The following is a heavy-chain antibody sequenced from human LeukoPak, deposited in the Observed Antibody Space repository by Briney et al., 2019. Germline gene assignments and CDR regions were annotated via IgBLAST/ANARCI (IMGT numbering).Heavy chain of an antibody. Sequence: AGGSLRLSRAASGFSFSTYGMSWVRQSPGKGLEWVSGISGSGDHTYHGDSVRGRFTISRDNSNNTLYLEMKSLIVEDTALYYCVKPPEWLRLRADVFETWGQGTMVTVSS. D-gene: IGHD5-12*01. CDR3: VKPPEWLRLRADVFET. CDR1: GFSFSTYG. CDR2: ISGSGDHT. V-gene: IGHV3-23*01. J-gene: IGHJ3*02.